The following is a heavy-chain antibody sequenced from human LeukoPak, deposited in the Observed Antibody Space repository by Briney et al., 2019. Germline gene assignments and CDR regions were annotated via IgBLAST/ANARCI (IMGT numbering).Heavy chain of an antibody. CDR3: AKDNRRHYTSGPNPDSLH. CDR1: GLAFSAYK. Sequence: PGGSMRLSCAASGLAFSAYKMHWVRQAPRKGLVWVSRISTDGYTTDYADFVQGRFTISRDNAKNSLYLQMNSLRVEDTAFYYCAKDNRRHYTSGPNPDSLHWGQGALVTVSS. J-gene: IGHJ4*02. D-gene: IGHD6-19*01. CDR2: ISTDGYTT. V-gene: IGHV3-74*01.